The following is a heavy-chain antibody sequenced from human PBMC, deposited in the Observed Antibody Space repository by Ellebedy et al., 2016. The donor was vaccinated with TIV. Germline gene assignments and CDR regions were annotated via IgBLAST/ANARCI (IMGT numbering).Heavy chain of an antibody. J-gene: IGHJ6*02. CDR2: FNGDGSST. Sequence: GGSLRLSCAASGFTFSSYWMHWVRQAPGKGLVWVSRFNGDGSSTSYADSVKGRFTISRDNAKNMLYLQMNSLRAEDTAVYFCAREKSYSSSWSDYYYYYGMDVWGQGTTVTVSS. D-gene: IGHD6-13*01. CDR3: AREKSYSSSWSDYYYYYGMDV. CDR1: GFTFSSYW. V-gene: IGHV3-74*01.